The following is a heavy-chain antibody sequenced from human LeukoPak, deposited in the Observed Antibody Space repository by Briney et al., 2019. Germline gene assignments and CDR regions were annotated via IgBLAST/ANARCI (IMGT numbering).Heavy chain of an antibody. CDR3: AREARNYDFWSGYSDY. Sequence: GGSLRLSCAASGFTFSSYWMNWVRQAPGKGLEWVANIKQDGSEKYYVDSVKGRFTISRDNAKNSLYLQMNSLRAEDTAVYYCAREARNYDFWSGYSDYWGQGTLVTVSS. J-gene: IGHJ4*02. CDR1: GFTFSSYW. CDR2: IKQDGSEK. V-gene: IGHV3-7*01. D-gene: IGHD3-3*01.